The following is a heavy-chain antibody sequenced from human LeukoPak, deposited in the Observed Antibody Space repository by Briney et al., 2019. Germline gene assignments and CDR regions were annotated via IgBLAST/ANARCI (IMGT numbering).Heavy chain of an antibody. CDR1: GGTISSYY. Sequence: PSETLSLTCNVSGGTISSYYWSWIRQPPGKGLEWIGYIYYSGSTNYNPSLKSRVTISVDTSKNRFSLKLSSVTVADTAVYYCARDLVGATLFDYWGQGTLVTVSS. CDR3: ARDLVGATLFDY. D-gene: IGHD1-26*01. CDR2: IYYSGST. V-gene: IGHV4-59*01. J-gene: IGHJ4*02.